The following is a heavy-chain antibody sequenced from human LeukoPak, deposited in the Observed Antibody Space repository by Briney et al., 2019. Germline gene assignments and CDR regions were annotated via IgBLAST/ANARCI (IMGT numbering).Heavy chain of an antibody. CDR3: ARVSGGGEIDY. Sequence: SETLSLTCAVYGGSFSGYYWSWIRQPPGKGLEWIGEINHSGSTNYNPSLKSRVTISVDTSKNQFSLKLSSVTAADTAVYYCARVSGGGEIDYWGQGTLVTVSS. CDR1: GGSFSGYY. D-gene: IGHD3-16*01. J-gene: IGHJ4*02. CDR2: INHSGST. V-gene: IGHV4-34*01.